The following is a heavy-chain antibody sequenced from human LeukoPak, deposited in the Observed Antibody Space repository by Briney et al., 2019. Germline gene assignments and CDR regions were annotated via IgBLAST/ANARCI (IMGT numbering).Heavy chain of an antibody. D-gene: IGHD2-2*01. J-gene: IGHJ6*02. Sequence: PGGSLRLSCAASGFTFSSYSMNWVRQAPGKGLEWVSYISSSSSTIYYADSVKGRFTISRDNAKNSLYLQMNSLRAEDTAVYYCAREGFSSSPSLSVYYYYGMDVWGQGTTVTVSS. CDR3: AREGFSSSPSLSVYYYYGMDV. CDR1: GFTFSSYS. V-gene: IGHV3-48*04. CDR2: ISSSSSTI.